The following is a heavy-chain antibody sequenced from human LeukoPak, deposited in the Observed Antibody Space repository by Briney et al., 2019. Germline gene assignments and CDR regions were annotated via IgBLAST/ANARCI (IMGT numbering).Heavy chain of an antibody. V-gene: IGHV4-61*02. CDR3: AREPNYCSSSSCYLLNWFDP. D-gene: IGHD2-2*01. J-gene: IGHJ5*02. CDR1: GGSISSGSYY. CDR2: IYTSGST. Sequence: PSETLSLTCTVSGGSISSGSYYWSWIRQPAGKGLEWIGRIYTSGSTNYNPSLKSRVTISVDTSKNQFSLKLSSVTAADTAVYYCAREPNYCSSSSCYLLNWFDPWGQRTLVTVSS.